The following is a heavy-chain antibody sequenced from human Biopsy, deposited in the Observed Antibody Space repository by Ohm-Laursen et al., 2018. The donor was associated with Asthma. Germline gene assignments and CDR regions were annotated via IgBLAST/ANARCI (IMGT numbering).Heavy chain of an antibody. V-gene: IGHV3-30*18. Sequence: SLRLSCAASGFNFHNYGMNWVRRAPGKGLEWVAQILFDGRKINYPDSVKGRFTISRDNSKNMVYLQMNSLRPEDTAVYYCAKDRVAGRSYYFDYWGQGSLVYVSS. J-gene: IGHJ4*02. CDR1: GFNFHNYG. D-gene: IGHD6-13*01. CDR3: AKDRVAGRSYYFDY. CDR2: ILFDGRKI.